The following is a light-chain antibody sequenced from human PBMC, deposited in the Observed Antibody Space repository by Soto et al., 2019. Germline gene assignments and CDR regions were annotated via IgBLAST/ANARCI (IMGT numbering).Light chain of an antibody. CDR2: GAF. Sequence: EIVLTQSASTLSLSPGERATLSCRASPSVTNYLAWYQQKPGQAPRLLIYGAFNRATGIPARFSGSGSGTDFTLTVSSLEPEDFAVYYCQQSGDSPWTFGQGTKVDIK. CDR1: PSVTNY. J-gene: IGKJ1*01. V-gene: IGKV3-11*01. CDR3: QQSGDSPWT.